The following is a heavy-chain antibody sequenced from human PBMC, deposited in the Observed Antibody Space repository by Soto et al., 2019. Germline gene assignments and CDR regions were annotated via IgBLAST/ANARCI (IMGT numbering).Heavy chain of an antibody. J-gene: IGHJ4*02. CDR2: ISGSAGST. V-gene: IGHV3-23*01. D-gene: IGHD2-2*01. CDR3: AKGDIARSGRYCSSTSCHVDY. Sequence: GSLRLSCAASGFTFSSYAMSWVRQAPGKGLEWVSAISGSAGSTYYADSVKGWFTISRDNSKNTLYLQMNSLRAEDTAVYYCAKGDIARSGRYCSSTSCHVDYWGQGTLVTVSS. CDR1: GFTFSSYA.